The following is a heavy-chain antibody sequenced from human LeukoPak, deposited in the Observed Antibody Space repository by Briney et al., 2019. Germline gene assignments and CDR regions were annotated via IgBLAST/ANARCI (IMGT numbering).Heavy chain of an antibody. D-gene: IGHD3-9*01. V-gene: IGHV3-23*01. CDR2: ISGSGGST. CDR1: GFSLSRYW. CDR3: AKDLLRGGPLVSDILTGYQPLPMSGPFDY. J-gene: IGHJ4*02. Sequence: GGSLRLSCAASGFSLSRYWMHWVRQATGEGLVWVSAISGSGGSTYYADSEKGRITITKDNSENTLDLQMNSLRAEDTAVYYCAKDLLRGGPLVSDILTGYQPLPMSGPFDYWGQGTLVTVSS.